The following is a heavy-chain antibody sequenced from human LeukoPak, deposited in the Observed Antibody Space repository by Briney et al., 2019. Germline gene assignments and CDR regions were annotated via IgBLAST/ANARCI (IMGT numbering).Heavy chain of an antibody. CDR3: ARDLRVYYYYGMDV. V-gene: IGHV3-23*01. J-gene: IGHJ6*02. Sequence: QSEGSLRLSCAASGFTFSSYAMSWVRQAPGKGREWVSGISGSGGTTYYADSVKGRFTISRDNSKNSLYLQMNSLRAEDTAVYYCARDLRVYYYYGMDVWGQGTTVTVSS. CDR2: ISGSGGTT. CDR1: GFTFSSYA.